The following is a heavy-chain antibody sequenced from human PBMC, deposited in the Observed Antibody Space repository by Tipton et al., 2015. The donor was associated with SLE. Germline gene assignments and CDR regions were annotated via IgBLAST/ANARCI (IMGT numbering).Heavy chain of an antibody. J-gene: IGHJ4*02. V-gene: IGHV4-39*01. Sequence: TLSLTFTVSGGSISSSGYYWGWIRQPPGKGLEWIGSIYYSGSTYYNPSLKSRVTISVDTSKNQFSLKLNSVTAADTAVYYRARLQTGDTFDYWGQGTLVTVSS. CDR3: ARLQTGDTFDY. CDR1: GGSISSSGYY. CDR2: IYYSGST. D-gene: IGHD7-27*01.